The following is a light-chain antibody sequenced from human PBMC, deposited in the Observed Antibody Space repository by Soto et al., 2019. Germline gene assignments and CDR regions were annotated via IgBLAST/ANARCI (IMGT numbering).Light chain of an antibody. Sequence: QPVLTQPPSVSGAPGQKVTISCTGSNSNIGAAYDVNWYQHLPGTAPKLLIYGNDNRPSGVPDRFSGSKSGTSASLAITGLRAEDEADYYCQSYDSSLSGYVFGAGTQLTVL. V-gene: IGLV1-40*01. J-gene: IGLJ7*01. CDR1: NSNIGAAYD. CDR3: QSYDSSLSGYV. CDR2: GND.